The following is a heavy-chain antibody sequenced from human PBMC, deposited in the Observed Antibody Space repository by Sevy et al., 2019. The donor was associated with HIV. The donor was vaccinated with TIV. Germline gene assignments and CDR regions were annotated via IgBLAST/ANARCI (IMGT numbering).Heavy chain of an antibody. Sequence: GGSLRLSCAASGFTFSSYDMNWVRQAPGKGLEWVSFITTSGGTIYYAASVKGRFTVSRDSAENSLYLQMNSQRVEDTAVYYCARDKMGGSFDIWGQGTMVTVSS. CDR3: ARDKMGGSFDI. CDR2: ITTSGGTI. J-gene: IGHJ3*02. V-gene: IGHV3-48*01. CDR1: GFTFSSYD. D-gene: IGHD3-16*01.